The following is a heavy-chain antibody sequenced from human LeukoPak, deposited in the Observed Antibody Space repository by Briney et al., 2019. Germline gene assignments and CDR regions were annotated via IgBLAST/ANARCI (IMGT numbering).Heavy chain of an antibody. CDR1: GFTFSDYY. CDR2: ISSSGSTI. CDR3: ARVSVLYPDAFDV. Sequence: GGSLRLFCAASGFTFSDYYMSWIRQAPGKGLEWVSYISSSGSTIYYADSVKGRFTISRDNAENSLYLQMNSLRAEDTAVYYCARVSVLYPDAFDVWGQGTMVTVSS. J-gene: IGHJ3*01. D-gene: IGHD2-2*02. V-gene: IGHV3-11*04.